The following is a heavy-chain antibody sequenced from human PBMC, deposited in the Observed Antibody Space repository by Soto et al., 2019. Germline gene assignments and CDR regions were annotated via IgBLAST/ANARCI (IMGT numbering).Heavy chain of an antibody. Sequence: QVQLVETGGGVVQPGRSLRLSCATSGFTFSTYAMHWLRQAPGKGLEWVTIISYDGGNKYYADSVKGRFTISRDNYKNTLSLQMNSLRAEDTAVYYCARDLGSGWYITMIGYWVEGTQVTVSS. V-gene: IGHV3-30-3*01. D-gene: IGHD6-19*01. J-gene: IGHJ4*02. CDR3: ARDLGSGWYITMIGY. CDR2: ISYDGGNK. CDR1: GFTFSTYA.